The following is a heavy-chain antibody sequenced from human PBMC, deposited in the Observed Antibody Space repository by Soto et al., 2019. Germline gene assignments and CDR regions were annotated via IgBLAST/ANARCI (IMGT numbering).Heavy chain of an antibody. D-gene: IGHD6-19*01. V-gene: IGHV1-69*13. CDR3: ARVPRPYSSGWYGYFQH. Sequence: SVKVSCKASAGTFSSYAISWVRQAPGQGLEWMGGIIPIFGTATYAQKFQGRVTITADASTSTAYMELSSLRSEDTSVYYCARVPRPYSSGWYGYFQHWGQGTLVTVSS. J-gene: IGHJ1*01. CDR1: AGTFSSYA. CDR2: IIPIFGTA.